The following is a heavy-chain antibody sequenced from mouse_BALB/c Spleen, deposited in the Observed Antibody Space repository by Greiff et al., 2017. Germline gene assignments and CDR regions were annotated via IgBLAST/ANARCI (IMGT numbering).Heavy chain of an antibody. CDR1: GFTFSSYT. Sequence: MLVESGGGLVKPGGSLKLSCAASGFTFSSYTMSWVRQTPEKRLEWVATISSGGSYTYYPDSVKGRFTISRDNAKNTLYLQMSSLKSEDTAMYYCTRDGSRDWYFDVWGAGTTVTVSS. CDR3: TRDGSRDWYFDV. CDR2: ISSGGSYT. D-gene: IGHD1-1*01. V-gene: IGHV5-6-4*01. J-gene: IGHJ1*01.